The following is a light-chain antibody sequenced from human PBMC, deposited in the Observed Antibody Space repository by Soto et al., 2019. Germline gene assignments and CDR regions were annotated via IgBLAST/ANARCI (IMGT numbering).Light chain of an antibody. Sequence: EIVMTQSPATVSEFPGESATLSCRASQSITSSVAWYQQKPGQAPKLLIYAASTRAKGISDRFSGSGSGTEFTLAISGLQSEDFAVYYCQQYIYRPWTFGQGTKVESK. CDR3: QQYIYRPWT. J-gene: IGKJ1*01. CDR2: AAS. V-gene: IGKV3-15*01. CDR1: QSITSS.